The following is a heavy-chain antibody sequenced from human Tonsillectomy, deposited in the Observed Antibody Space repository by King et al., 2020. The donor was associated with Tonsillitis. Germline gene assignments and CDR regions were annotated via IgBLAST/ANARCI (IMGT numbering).Heavy chain of an antibody. V-gene: IGHV5-51*03. CDR3: ARRGGTYSDPFDI. CDR2: IYPGDSDT. J-gene: IGHJ3*02. CDR1: GYRFSSYW. Sequence: DVQLVQSGAEVKEPGESQRISCKGSGYRFSSYWIGWVRQMPGKGLEWMGIIYPGDSDTRYSPSFKGQVTISADKAIATASLQWRSLKASDTAIYYCARRGGTYSDPFDIWGQGTMVIVSS. D-gene: IGHD1-26*01.